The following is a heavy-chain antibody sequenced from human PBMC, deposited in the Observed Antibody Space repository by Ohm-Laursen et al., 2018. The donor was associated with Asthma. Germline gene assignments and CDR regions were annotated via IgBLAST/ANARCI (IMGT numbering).Heavy chain of an antibody. CDR3: ARIGPEWELPGREYSLHH. J-gene: IGHJ1*01. Sequence: SLRFSCTASGYTFSRYSIHWVRQIPGKGPEWVASISTASTFIYYADSVRGRFTTSRDNAKNSVYLQMNSLRAEDTALYYCARIGPEWELPGREYSLHHWGEGTLVTVSS. CDR1: GYTFSRYS. CDR2: ISTASTFI. D-gene: IGHD1-26*01. V-gene: IGHV3-21*01.